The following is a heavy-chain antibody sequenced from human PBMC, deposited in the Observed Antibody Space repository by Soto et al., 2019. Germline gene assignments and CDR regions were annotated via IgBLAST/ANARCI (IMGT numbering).Heavy chain of an antibody. D-gene: IGHD2-2*01. CDR1: GYTFTSYG. Sequence: ASVKVSCKASGYTFTSYGISWVRQAPGQGLEWMGWISAYNGNTNYAQKFQGRVTITADESTSTAYMELSSLRSEDTAVYYCARRVPAAINWFDPWGQGTLVTVSS. CDR3: ARRVPAAINWFDP. V-gene: IGHV1-18*01. CDR2: ISAYNGNT. J-gene: IGHJ5*02.